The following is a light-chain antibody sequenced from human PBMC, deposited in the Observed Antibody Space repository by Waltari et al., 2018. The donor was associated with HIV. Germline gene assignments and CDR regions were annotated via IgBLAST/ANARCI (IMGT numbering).Light chain of an antibody. CDR2: SRD. Sequence: QSVLTQSPSASGTPGQRVTIYCSGSSSNIGSKTVNWYQQLPGTAPKLLIYSRDQRPSGVPDRFSGSKSGNTASLTISGLQAEDEADYYCCSYAGTYTWVFGGGTKLTVL. CDR1: SSNIGSKT. V-gene: IGLV1-44*01. J-gene: IGLJ3*02. CDR3: CSYAGTYTWV.